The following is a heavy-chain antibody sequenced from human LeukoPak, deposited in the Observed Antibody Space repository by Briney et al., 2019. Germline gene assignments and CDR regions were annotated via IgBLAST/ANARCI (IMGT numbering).Heavy chain of an antibody. CDR3: ARSRGLYYYYGMDV. J-gene: IGHJ6*02. CDR2: ISTGSSYI. CDR1: GFTFSTYR. Sequence: PGGSLRLSCAASGFTFSTYRMNWVRQAPGKGLEWVSSISTGSSYIYYADSVKGRFTISRDNAKNTLYLQMSSLRAEDTAMYYCARSRGLYYYYGMDVWGQGTTVTVSS. V-gene: IGHV3-21*06.